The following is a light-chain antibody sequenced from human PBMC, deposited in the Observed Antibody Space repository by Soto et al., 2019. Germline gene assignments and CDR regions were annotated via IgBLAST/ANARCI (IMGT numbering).Light chain of an antibody. J-gene: IGLJ2*01. CDR2: EVT. V-gene: IGLV2-14*03. CDR1: SSDIGANKF. Sequence: QSVLTQPASVSGSPGQSITISCTGTSSDIGANKFVSWYQQHPGKAPKVLIYEVTNRPSGISNRFSGSKSGNTASLTISGLRAEDEADYYCNSYTNTGARVFGGGTKVTVL. CDR3: NSYTNTGARV.